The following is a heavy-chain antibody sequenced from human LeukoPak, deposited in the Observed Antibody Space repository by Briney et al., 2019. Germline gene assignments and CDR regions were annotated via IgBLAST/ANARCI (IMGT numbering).Heavy chain of an antibody. CDR3: ARDRPGGSSLDY. Sequence: SETLSLTCTVSGGSISSSSYYWGWIRQPPGKGLEWIGSIYYSGSTYYNPSLKSRVTISVDTSKNQFSLKLSSVTAADTAVYYCARDRPGGSSLDYWGQGTLVTVSS. D-gene: IGHD6-13*01. V-gene: IGHV4-39*07. CDR1: GGSISSSSYY. CDR2: IYYSGST. J-gene: IGHJ4*02.